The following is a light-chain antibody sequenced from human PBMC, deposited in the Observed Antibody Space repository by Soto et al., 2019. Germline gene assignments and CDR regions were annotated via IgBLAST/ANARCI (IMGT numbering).Light chain of an antibody. CDR1: NIGSKS. CDR3: QVWDSSSDRHVV. V-gene: IGLV3-21*04. J-gene: IGLJ2*01. CDR2: YDS. Sequence: SYELTQPPSVSVAPGKTARITCGGNNIGSKSVHWYQQKPGQAPVLVIYYDSDRPSGIPERFSGSNSGNTATLTISRVEAGDEADYYCQVWDSSSDRHVVFGGGTKSPS.